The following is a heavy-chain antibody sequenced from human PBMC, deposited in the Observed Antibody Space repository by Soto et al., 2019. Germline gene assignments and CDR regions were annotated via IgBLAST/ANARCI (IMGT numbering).Heavy chain of an antibody. D-gene: IGHD3-3*01. V-gene: IGHV1-8*01. CDR3: ARIATSGDLNGFDL. J-gene: IGHJ5*02. Sequence: AASVKVSCKASGYAFSNSAISWVRQGAGQGLEWMGWMIPNSGNGGYAQKFQGRVTMTRDTSTGTAYMELSRLTSDDTAMYYCARIATSGDLNGFDLWGQGTLVTVSS. CDR1: GYAFSNSA. CDR2: MIPNSGNG.